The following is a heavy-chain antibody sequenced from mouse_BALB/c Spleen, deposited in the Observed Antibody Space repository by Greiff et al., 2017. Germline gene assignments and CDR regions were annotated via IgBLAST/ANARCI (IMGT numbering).Heavy chain of an antibody. Sequence: VHLVESGAELMKPGASVKISCKATGYTFSSYWIEWVKQRPGHGLEWIGEILPGSGSTNYNEKFKGKATFTADTSSNTAYMQLSSLTSEDSAVYYCARWRDEYDKGPFDYWGQGTTLTVSS. J-gene: IGHJ2*01. CDR1: GYTFSSYW. CDR2: ILPGSGST. D-gene: IGHD2-4*01. CDR3: ARWRDEYDKGPFDY. V-gene: IGHV1-9*01.